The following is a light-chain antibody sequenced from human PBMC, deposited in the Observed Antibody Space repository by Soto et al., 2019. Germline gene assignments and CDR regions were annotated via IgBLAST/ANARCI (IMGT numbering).Light chain of an antibody. J-gene: IGKJ1*01. CDR1: QNIHTN. V-gene: IGKV3-20*01. CDR3: QQYGSSGT. Sequence: EIVMTHSRATLSVSPGERRTLSCRAGQNIHTNLACYQQQPGQPPRLLFYGASNSATGIQDRFSGSGSGTDFTLTISRLEPEDFAVYYCQQYGSSGTFGQGTKVDI. CDR2: GAS.